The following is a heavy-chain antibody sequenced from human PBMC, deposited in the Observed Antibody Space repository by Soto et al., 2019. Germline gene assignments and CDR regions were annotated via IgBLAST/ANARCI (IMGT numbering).Heavy chain of an antibody. V-gene: IGHV1-69*01. J-gene: IGHJ4*02. CDR3: AGDGGRHSGGIDY. CDR1: GGTFSSYS. D-gene: IGHD1-26*01. CDR2: IIPIFGTA. Sequence: QVQLVQSGAEVKKPGSSVKVSCKASGGTFSSYSINWVRQAPGQGLEWMGEIIPIFGTANYAQKFQGRVTITADESTSTAYMELSSLRSEDPAVYYWAGDGGRHSGGIDYWGQGTLVTVSS.